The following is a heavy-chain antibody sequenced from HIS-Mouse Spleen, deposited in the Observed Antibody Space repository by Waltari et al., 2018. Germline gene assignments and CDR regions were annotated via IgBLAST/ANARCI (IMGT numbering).Heavy chain of an antibody. CDR2: IDWDDDK. J-gene: IGHJ4*02. CDR3: ARIQAGKLELPFDY. CDR1: GFSLSTSGMC. Sequence: QVTLRESGPALVKPTQTLTLTCTFSGFSLSTSGMCVSWIRQPPGKALEWLARIDWDDDKYYSTSLKTKLTSSKDTAKNQVVRTMTNMDPVDTATYYCARIQAGKLELPFDYWGQGTLVTVSS. V-gene: IGHV2-70*15. D-gene: IGHD1-7*01.